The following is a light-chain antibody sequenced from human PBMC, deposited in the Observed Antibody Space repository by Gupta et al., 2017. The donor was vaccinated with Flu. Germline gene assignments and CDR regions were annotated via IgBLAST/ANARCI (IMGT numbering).Light chain of an antibody. CDR1: QSVSSSY. V-gene: IGKV3-20*01. CDR2: GAS. J-gene: IGKJ2*04. CDR3: QQECSFPCS. Sequence: EIVLTQSPGTLSLSPGERATLSCRASQSVSSSYLAWYQQKPGQAPRLLIYGASSRATGIPDRFSGSGSGTDFTLTISRLEPEDFAVYYCQQECSFPCSFGQGTKMEIK.